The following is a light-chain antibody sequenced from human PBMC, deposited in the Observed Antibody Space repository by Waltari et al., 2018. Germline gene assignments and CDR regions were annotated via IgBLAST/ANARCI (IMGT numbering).Light chain of an antibody. CDR3: CSYVGAYSWV. V-gene: IGLV2-11*01. Sequence: QSALTQPLSVSGSPGQSVTISCTGPGSSIGPYNSVSWYQQHPDKSPKPIIYAVPERPSGVPDRFSGSKSGNTASLTISGLQAEDEAHYYCCSYVGAYSWVFGGGTDLTVV. J-gene: IGLJ3*02. CDR1: GSSIGPYNS. CDR2: AVP.